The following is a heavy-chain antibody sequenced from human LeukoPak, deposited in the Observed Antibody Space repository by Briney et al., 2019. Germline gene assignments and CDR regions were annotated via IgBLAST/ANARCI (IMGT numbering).Heavy chain of an antibody. Sequence: SETPSLTCTVSGGSISSYYWSWIRQPPGKGLEWIGYVYYSGSTNYNPSLKSRVTISVDTSKNQFSLKLSSVTAADTAVYYCARAIVVVVTAPPYWYFDLWGRGTLVTVSS. CDR2: VYYSGST. CDR3: ARAIVVVVTAPPYWYFDL. J-gene: IGHJ2*01. D-gene: IGHD2-21*02. V-gene: IGHV4-59*08. CDR1: GGSISSYY.